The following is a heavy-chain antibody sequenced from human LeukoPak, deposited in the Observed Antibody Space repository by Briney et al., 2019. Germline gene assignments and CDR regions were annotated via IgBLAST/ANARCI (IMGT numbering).Heavy chain of an antibody. CDR2: ISFGGGHI. Sequence: PGGSLRLSCVASRFTFSSYSMTWVRRAPGTGLEWVSSISFGGGHIFCTDSVKGRFTIFRDDSKNSLYLEMNSLRAEDTAVYFCARIVLTPPYGMDVWGQGTTVTVSS. CDR1: RFTFSSYS. J-gene: IGHJ6*02. D-gene: IGHD2/OR15-2a*01. CDR3: ARIVLTPPYGMDV. V-gene: IGHV3-21*01.